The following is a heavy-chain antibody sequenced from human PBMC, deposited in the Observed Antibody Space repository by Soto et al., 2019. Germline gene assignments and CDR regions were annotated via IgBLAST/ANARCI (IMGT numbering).Heavy chain of an antibody. J-gene: IGHJ5*02. CDR2: IYYSGTT. CDR3: ARGRGYIRQNNFDL. CDR1: GGSINSGGYY. D-gene: IGHD6-25*01. Sequence: QVQLLESGPGLVKPSETVSLTCTVPGGSINSGGYYWTWIRHHPGKGLEWLGNIYYSGTTHYNPSLEGRIFRSLDTTRNQFSLKVTSVTAADTAVYYCARGRGYIRQNNFDLWGMGILVTVSS. V-gene: IGHV4-31*03.